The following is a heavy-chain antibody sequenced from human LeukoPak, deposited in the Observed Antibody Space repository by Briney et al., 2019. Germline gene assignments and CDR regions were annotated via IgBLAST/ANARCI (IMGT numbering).Heavy chain of an antibody. Sequence: ASVKVSCKASGYTFTGYYMHWVRQAPGQGLEWMGWINANSGGTNYAQKFQGRVTMTRDTSISTAYMELSGLRSDDTAVYYCARDTTRDNWFDPWGQGTLVTVSS. J-gene: IGHJ5*02. CDR2: INANSGGT. D-gene: IGHD1-26*01. CDR1: GYTFTGYY. CDR3: ARDTTRDNWFDP. V-gene: IGHV1-2*02.